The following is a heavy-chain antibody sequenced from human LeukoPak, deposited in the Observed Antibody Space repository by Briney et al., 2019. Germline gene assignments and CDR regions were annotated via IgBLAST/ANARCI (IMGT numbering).Heavy chain of an antibody. V-gene: IGHV4-30-4*01. CDR1: GGSISSGDYY. D-gene: IGHD5-18*01. CDR2: IYYSGST. CDR3: ARDTWIQLWAKKGYYYGMDV. Sequence: SETLSLTCTVSGGSISSGDYYWSWIRQPPGKGLEWIGYIYYSGSTYYNPSLKSRVTISVDTSKNQFSLKLSSVTAADTAVYYCARDTWIQLWAKKGYYYGMDVWGQETTVTVSS. J-gene: IGHJ6*02.